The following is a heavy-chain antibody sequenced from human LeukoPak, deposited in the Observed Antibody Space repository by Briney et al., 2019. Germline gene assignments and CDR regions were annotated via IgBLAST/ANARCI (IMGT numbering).Heavy chain of an antibody. J-gene: IGHJ4*02. Sequence: ASVKVSCKASGGTFSSYAISWVRQAPGQGLEWMGRIIPILGIANYAQKFQGRVTITADKSTSTAYMELSSLRSVDTAVYYCARLLGDSSGWKNFDYWGQGTLVTVSS. CDR1: GGTFSSYA. D-gene: IGHD6-19*01. CDR2: IIPILGIA. V-gene: IGHV1-69*04. CDR3: ARLLGDSSGWKNFDY.